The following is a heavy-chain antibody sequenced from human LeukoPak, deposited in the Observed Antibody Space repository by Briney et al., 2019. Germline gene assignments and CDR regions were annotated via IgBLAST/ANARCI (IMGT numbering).Heavy chain of an antibody. D-gene: IGHD2-15*01. Sequence: ASVKVSCKASGFTFTAYYMHWVRQAPGQRREWMGWINPNSGNTGYAQKFQGRVTMTRNTSISTAYMELSSLRSEDTAVYYCARAGGYCGRISCPYYFDYWGQGSLVAVSS. J-gene: IGHJ4*02. CDR2: INPNSGNT. V-gene: IGHV1-8*02. CDR3: ARAGGYCGRISCPYYFDY. CDR1: GFTFTAYY.